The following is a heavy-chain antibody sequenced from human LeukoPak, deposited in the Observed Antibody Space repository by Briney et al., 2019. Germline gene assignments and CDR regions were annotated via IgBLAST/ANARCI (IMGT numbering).Heavy chain of an antibody. Sequence: GGSLRLSCAASGFTFGDYSMNWVRQAPGKGLERISYIGIDSGNTNYADSVKGRFTISGDKAKNSLYLQMNSLRVEDTAVYYCARDYKYAFDNWGQGTLVTVSS. V-gene: IGHV3-48*01. CDR2: IGIDSGNT. CDR3: ARDYKYAFDN. D-gene: IGHD5-24*01. CDR1: GFTFGDYS. J-gene: IGHJ4*02.